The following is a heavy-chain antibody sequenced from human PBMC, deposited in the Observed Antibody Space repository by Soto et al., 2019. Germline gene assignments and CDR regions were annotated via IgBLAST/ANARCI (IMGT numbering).Heavy chain of an antibody. J-gene: IGHJ4*02. V-gene: IGHV3-23*01. CDR2: ISGGGGTT. CDR1: GFSFSSYG. Sequence: EVQLLESGGDLVQPGGSLRLSCAASGFSFSSYGMSWVRQAPGKGLEWVPSISGGGGTTYYADSVKGRFTISRDNSKNTLYLQMNSLKVEDTAVYYCAKRSPVSTYYFDYWGQGTLVTVSS. CDR3: AKRSPVSTYYFDY.